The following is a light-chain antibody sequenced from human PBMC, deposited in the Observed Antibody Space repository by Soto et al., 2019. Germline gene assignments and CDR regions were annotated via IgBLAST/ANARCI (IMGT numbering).Light chain of an antibody. CDR2: EVS. CDR3: SSYTSSTTNYV. Sequence: QSVLTQPASVSGPPGQSITITCTGTSSDVGGYNYVSWYQQHPGKAPKLMIYEVSTRPSGISNRFSGSKSGNTASLTISGLQAEDEADYYCSSYTSSTTNYVFGIGTQLTVL. J-gene: IGLJ7*01. V-gene: IGLV2-14*01. CDR1: SSDVGGYNY.